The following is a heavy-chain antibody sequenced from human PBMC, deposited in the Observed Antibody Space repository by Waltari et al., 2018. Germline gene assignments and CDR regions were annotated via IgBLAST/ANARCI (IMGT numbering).Heavy chain of an antibody. CDR3: ARTFRGGTNWFDP. Sequence: QVQLQESGPGLVKPSETLSLTCAVSGYSISSGYYWGWIRQPPGKGLEWIGSIYHSGSTYYNPSLKSRVTISVDTSKNQFSLKLSSVTAADTAVYYCARTFRGGTNWFDPWGQGTLVTVSS. CDR1: GYSISSGYY. CDR2: IYHSGST. J-gene: IGHJ5*02. V-gene: IGHV4-38-2*01. D-gene: IGHD2-15*01.